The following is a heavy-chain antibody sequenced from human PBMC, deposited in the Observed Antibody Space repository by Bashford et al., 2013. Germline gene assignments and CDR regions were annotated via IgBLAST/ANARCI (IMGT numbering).Heavy chain of an antibody. J-gene: IGHJ4*02. Sequence: VRQAPGKGLEWVGRIGNKAYSSTTEYAASVKGRFIVSRDDSRNSLYLQMNSLKTEDTAVYYCAKGPIAVVAYFDYWGQGTLVTVSS. CDR3: AKGPIAVVAYFDY. D-gene: IGHD2-15*01. CDR2: IGNKAYSSTT. V-gene: IGHV3-72*01.